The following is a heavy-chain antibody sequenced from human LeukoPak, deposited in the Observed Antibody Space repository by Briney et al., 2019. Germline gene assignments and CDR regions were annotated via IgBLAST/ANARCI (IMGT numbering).Heavy chain of an antibody. CDR1: GGSISSYY. J-gene: IGHJ4*02. CDR3: ARLNYYDSSGYYGLDY. Sequence: SETLSLTCTVSGGSISSYYWSWIRQPPGKGLEWIGYIYYSGSTNYNPSLKSRVTISVDTSKNQFYVKLSSVTAADTAVYYCARLNYYDSSGYYGLDYWGQGTLVTVSS. V-gene: IGHV4-59*08. CDR2: IYYSGST. D-gene: IGHD3-22*01.